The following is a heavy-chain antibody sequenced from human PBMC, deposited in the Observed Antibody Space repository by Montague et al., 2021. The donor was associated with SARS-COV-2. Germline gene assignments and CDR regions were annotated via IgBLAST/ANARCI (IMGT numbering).Heavy chain of an antibody. D-gene: IGHD3-10*01. CDR1: GGSISSNY. J-gene: IGHJ4*02. Sequence: SETLSLTCTVSGGSISSNYWNWIRQPPGRGLDWIGYIYYSGSTNYNSSLERRVTISADTSKNHFSLKLRSVSAADTAVYYCAREISGPDYFDYWGQGTLVTVSS. CDR2: IYYSGST. CDR3: AREISGPDYFDY. V-gene: IGHV4-59*01.